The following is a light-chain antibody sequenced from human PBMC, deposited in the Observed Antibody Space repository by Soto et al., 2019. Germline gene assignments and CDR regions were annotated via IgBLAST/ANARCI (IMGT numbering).Light chain of an antibody. CDR3: QQYDNHPPTWT. Sequence: IPLTHSPSTLSASLVYRFTINCRSSQSISGWLAWYQQKPGRAPKLLIFDASTLESGVPSRFSGSGSGTEFSLTISSLQPEDIATYYCQQYDNHPPTWTFGQGTKVDI. V-gene: IGKV1-5*01. J-gene: IGKJ1*01. CDR1: QSISGW. CDR2: DAS.